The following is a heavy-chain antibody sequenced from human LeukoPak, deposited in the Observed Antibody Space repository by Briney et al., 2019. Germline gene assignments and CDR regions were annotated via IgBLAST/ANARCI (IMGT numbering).Heavy chain of an antibody. Sequence: PGGSLRLSCAASGFTFSSYAMSWVRQAPGTGLEWVSAISGSGGSTYYADSVKGRFTISRDNSKNTLYLQMNSLRAEDTAVYYCAKDVTMIVVVLFDYWGQGTLVTVSS. J-gene: IGHJ4*02. CDR3: AKDVTMIVVVLFDY. CDR2: ISGSGGST. V-gene: IGHV3-23*01. D-gene: IGHD3-22*01. CDR1: GFTFSSYA.